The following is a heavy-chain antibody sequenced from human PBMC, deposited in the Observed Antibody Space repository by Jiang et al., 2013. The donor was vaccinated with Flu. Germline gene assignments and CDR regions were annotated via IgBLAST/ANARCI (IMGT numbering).Heavy chain of an antibody. Sequence: VQLLESGGGLVQPGGSLRLSCAASGFTVSSNYMSWVRQAPGKGLEWVSVIYSGGSTYYADSVKGRFTISRDNSKNTLYLQMNSLRAEDTAVYYCASEILDYGGNSGPQSAFDIWGQGTMVTVSS. J-gene: IGHJ3*02. CDR1: GFTVSSNY. CDR2: IYSGGST. V-gene: IGHV3-66*01. CDR3: ASEILDYGGNSGPQSAFDI. D-gene: IGHD4-23*01.